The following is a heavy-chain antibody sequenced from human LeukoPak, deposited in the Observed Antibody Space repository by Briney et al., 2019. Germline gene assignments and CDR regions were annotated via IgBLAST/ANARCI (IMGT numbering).Heavy chain of an antibody. CDR2: ISGSGGST. V-gene: IGHV3-23*01. Sequence: GGSLRLSCAASGFIVSSNYMAWVRQAPGKGLEWVSAISGSGGSTYYADSVKGRFTISRDNSKNTLYLQMNSLRAEDTAVYYCAKSRGYCSSTSCYGGVDYWGQGTLVTVSS. CDR1: GFIVSSNY. CDR3: AKSRGYCSSTSCYGGVDY. D-gene: IGHD2-2*01. J-gene: IGHJ4*02.